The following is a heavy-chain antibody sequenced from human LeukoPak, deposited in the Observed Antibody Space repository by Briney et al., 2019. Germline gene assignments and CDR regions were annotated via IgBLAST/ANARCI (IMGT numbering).Heavy chain of an antibody. Sequence: GEFLKISCKGSGYSFTSYWIGWVRQMPGKGLEWMGIIYLGDSDTRYSPSFQGQVTISADKSISTAYLQWSSLKASDTAMYYCASNHGDYHTWYYFDYWGQGTLVTVSS. J-gene: IGHJ4*02. CDR2: IYLGDSDT. D-gene: IGHD4-17*01. CDR3: ASNHGDYHTWYYFDY. V-gene: IGHV5-51*01. CDR1: GYSFTSYW.